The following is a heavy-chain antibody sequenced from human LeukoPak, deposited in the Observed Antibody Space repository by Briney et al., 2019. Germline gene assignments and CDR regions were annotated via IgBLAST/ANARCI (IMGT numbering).Heavy chain of an antibody. Sequence: ASVKVSCKASGYTFTSYGISWVRQAPGQGLEWMGWISAYNGNINYAQKLQGRVTMTTDTSTSTAYMELRSLRSDDTAVYYCAREGAFYYYDSSGYFDDYWGQGTLVTVSS. D-gene: IGHD3-22*01. CDR3: AREGAFYYYDSSGYFDDY. V-gene: IGHV1-18*01. J-gene: IGHJ4*02. CDR1: GYTFTSYG. CDR2: ISAYNGNI.